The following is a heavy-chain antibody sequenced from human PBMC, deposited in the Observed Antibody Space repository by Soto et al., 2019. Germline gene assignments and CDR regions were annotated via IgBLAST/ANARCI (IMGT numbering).Heavy chain of an antibody. CDR2: IYWNGDK. Sequence: QITLKESGPTLVKPTQTLTLTCTFSGFSLSTSGVGVGWIRQPPGKALEWLALIYWNGDKRYSPSLKSRLTISKDTSKNQVVLTMTNMDPVDTAIYYCAHRKSSSSSGVGDYWGQGTLVTVTS. CDR1: GFSLSTSGVG. D-gene: IGHD6-6*01. V-gene: IGHV2-5*01. CDR3: AHRKSSSSSGVGDY. J-gene: IGHJ4*02.